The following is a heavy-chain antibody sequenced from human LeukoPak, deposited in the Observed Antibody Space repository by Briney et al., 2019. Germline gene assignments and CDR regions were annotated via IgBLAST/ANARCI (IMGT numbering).Heavy chain of an antibody. D-gene: IGHD3-16*01. Sequence: AGGSLRLSCAASGFTFSSYSMNWVRQAPGKGLEWVSSISSSSSYIYYADSVKGRFTISRDNAKNSLYLQMNSPRAEDTAVYYCARDSASLAGGYWGQGTLVTVSS. CDR3: ARDSASLAGGY. V-gene: IGHV3-21*01. CDR1: GFTFSSYS. CDR2: ISSSSSYI. J-gene: IGHJ4*02.